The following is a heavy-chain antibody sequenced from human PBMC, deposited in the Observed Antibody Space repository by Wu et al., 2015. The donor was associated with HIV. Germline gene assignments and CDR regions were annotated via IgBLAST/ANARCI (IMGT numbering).Heavy chain of an antibody. CDR3: ARVMVRGVITHAFDI. CDR1: GYTFTGYY. CDR2: INPNSGGT. V-gene: IGHV1-2*02. D-gene: IGHD3-10*01. Sequence: QVQLVQSGAEVKKPGASVKVSCKASGYTFTGYYMHWVRQAPGQGLEWMGWINPNSGGTNYAQKFQGRVTMTRDTSISTAYMELSRLRSDDTAVYYCARVMVRGVITHAFDIWAKGQWSPXLQ. J-gene: IGHJ3*02.